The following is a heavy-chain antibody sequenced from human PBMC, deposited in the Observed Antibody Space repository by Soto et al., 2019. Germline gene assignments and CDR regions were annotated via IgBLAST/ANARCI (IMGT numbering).Heavy chain of an antibody. Sequence: PVGSLRLSCAAYGFTFRTYAMNWVRQAPGKGLEWVAVIVGDASSIDYADSVKGRFTISRDNSKNIMYLQMTSLKVEDTATYFCAKDLRPDGRYDLDYWGQGTQVTVSS. CDR1: GFTFRTYA. D-gene: IGHD2-15*01. J-gene: IGHJ4*02. CDR3: AKDLRPDGRYDLDY. CDR2: IVGDASSI. V-gene: IGHV3-23*03.